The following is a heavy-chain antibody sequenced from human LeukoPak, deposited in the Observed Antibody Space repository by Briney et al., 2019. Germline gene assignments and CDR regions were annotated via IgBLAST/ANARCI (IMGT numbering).Heavy chain of an antibody. CDR3: ARGRVPFVVVPAAMPGNWFDP. V-gene: IGHV4-34*01. J-gene: IGHJ5*02. Sequence: AETLSLTCAVYGWSFSGYDWSWIRQAPGKGLEWIGEINHNGSTNYNPSLKSRVTISVDTSKNQFSLKLSSVTAADTAVYYCARGRVPFVVVPAAMPGNWFDPWGQGTLVTVSS. CDR2: INHNGST. CDR1: GWSFSGYD. D-gene: IGHD2-2*01.